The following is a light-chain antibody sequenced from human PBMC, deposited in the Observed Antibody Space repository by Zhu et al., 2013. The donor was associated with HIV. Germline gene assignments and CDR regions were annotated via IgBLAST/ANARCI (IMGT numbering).Light chain of an antibody. CDR2: EVS. CDR1: SSDVGGYNY. CDR3: SSYTSSGTFEV. Sequence: QSALTQPASVSGSPGQSITISCTGTSSDVGGYNYVSWYQQHPGKAPKVMIYEVSNRPSGVSNRFSGSKSGSTASLTISGLQTEDEADYFCSSYTSSGTFEVFGGGTKLTVL. V-gene: IGLV2-14*01. J-gene: IGLJ2*01.